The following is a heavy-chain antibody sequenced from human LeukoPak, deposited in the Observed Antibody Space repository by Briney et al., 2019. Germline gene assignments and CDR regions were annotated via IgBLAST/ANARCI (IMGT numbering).Heavy chain of an antibody. CDR2: IYSGGST. V-gene: IGHV3-66*01. CDR3: ARVKLERVFDI. Sequence: PGGSLRLSCAASGFTVSSNYTSWVRQAPGKGLEWVSVIYSGGSTYYADSVKGRFTISRDNSKNTLYLQMNSLRAEDTAVYYCARVKLERVFDIWGQGTMVTVSS. J-gene: IGHJ3*02. D-gene: IGHD3-3*01. CDR1: GFTVSSNY.